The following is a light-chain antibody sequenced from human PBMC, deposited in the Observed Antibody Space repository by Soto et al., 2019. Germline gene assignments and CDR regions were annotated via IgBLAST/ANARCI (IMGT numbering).Light chain of an antibody. V-gene: IGLV2-14*03. CDR1: SSDFGGYTY. CDR3: TSYTSTSTYV. CDR2: DAT. J-gene: IGLJ1*01. Sequence: QSALTQPASVSGSPGQSITISCTGTSSDFGGYTYVSWYQQHPGKAPKLMIFDATSRPSGVSNRFSGSKSDNTASLTIAGLQAEDEADYYCTSYTSTSTYVFATGTKLTVL.